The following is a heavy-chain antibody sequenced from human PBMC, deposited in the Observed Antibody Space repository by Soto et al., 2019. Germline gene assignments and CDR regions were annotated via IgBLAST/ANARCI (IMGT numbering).Heavy chain of an antibody. CDR3: ARAPRAPYCSSTSCYSAAFDI. CDR2: IIPIFGTA. D-gene: IGHD2-2*01. CDR1: GGTFSSYA. J-gene: IGHJ3*02. V-gene: IGHV1-69*13. Sequence: GASVKVSCKASGGTFSSYAISWVRQAPGQGLEWMGGIIPIFGTANYAQKFQGRVTITADESTSTAYMELSSLRSEDTAVYYCARAPRAPYCSSTSCYSAAFDIWGQGTMVTVS.